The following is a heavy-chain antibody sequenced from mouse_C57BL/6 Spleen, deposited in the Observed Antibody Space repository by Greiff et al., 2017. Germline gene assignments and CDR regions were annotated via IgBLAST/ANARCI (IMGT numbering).Heavy chain of an antibody. V-gene: IGHV3-1*01. CDR3: ARGTTVDYAMDY. D-gene: IGHD1-1*01. CDR1: GYSITSGYD. CDR2: ISYSGST. J-gene: IGHJ4*01. Sequence: EVQLQESGPGMVKPSQSLSLTCTVTGYSITSGYDWHWIRHFPGNKLEWMGYISYSGSTNYNPSPKSRISITHDTSKNHFFLKLNSVTTEDTATYYCARGTTVDYAMDYWGQGTSVTVSS.